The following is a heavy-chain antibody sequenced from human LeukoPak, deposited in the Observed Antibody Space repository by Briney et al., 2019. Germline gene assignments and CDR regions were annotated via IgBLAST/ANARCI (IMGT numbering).Heavy chain of an antibody. J-gene: IGHJ3*02. CDR2: ISYSGRT. CDR3: ARRADYYGSGNYYKAFDI. CDR1: GGSISSSSYY. V-gene: IGHV4-39*01. Sequence: SETLSLTCTVSGGSISSSSYYWGWIRQPPGKGLEWIGSISYSGRTYYNPSLRSRVTISVDTSKNHFSLKLSSVTAAETAVYYCARRADYYGSGNYYKAFDIWGQGTMVTVSS. D-gene: IGHD3-10*01.